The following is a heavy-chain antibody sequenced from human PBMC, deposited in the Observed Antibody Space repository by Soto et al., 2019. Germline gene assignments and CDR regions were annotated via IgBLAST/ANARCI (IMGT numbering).Heavy chain of an antibody. Sequence: GGSLRLSCAASGFTFGTYAMSWVRQAPGKGLEWVSGISVSGDNTYYADSVKGRFTISRDNSKNTLYLQMNNLRAEDTAVYYCADGGEWSFNFVYWGQGTQVTVSS. D-gene: IGHD3-3*01. CDR1: GFTFGTYA. J-gene: IGHJ4*02. CDR2: ISVSGDNT. V-gene: IGHV3-23*01. CDR3: ADGGEWSFNFVY.